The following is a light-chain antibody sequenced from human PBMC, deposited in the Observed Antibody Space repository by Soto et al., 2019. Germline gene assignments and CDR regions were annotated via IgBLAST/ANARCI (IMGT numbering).Light chain of an antibody. Sequence: EIVLTQSPGTLSLSPGERATLSCRAGQSIGSRSLAWYQKKPDQAPRLLIYDSSRRATGIPDRFSGSGFGTDFTLTISFLEPEDFAVYYCQQYGSSPPLTFGGGTKVDIK. V-gene: IGKV3-20*01. CDR3: QQYGSSPPLT. J-gene: IGKJ4*01. CDR1: QSIGSRS. CDR2: DSS.